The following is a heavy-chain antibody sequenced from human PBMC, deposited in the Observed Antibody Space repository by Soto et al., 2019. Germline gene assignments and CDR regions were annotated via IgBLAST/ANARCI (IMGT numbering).Heavy chain of an antibody. J-gene: IGHJ4*02. CDR1: GFTFSSYA. CDR2: ISYDGSNK. Sequence: QMQRVESGGGVVQPGRSLRLSCAASGFTFSSYAMHWVRQAPGKGLEWVAVISYDGSNKYYADSVKGRFTISRDNSKNTLYLQMNSLRAEDTAVYYCARELESYWGQGTLVTVSS. CDR3: ARELESY. V-gene: IGHV3-30-3*01.